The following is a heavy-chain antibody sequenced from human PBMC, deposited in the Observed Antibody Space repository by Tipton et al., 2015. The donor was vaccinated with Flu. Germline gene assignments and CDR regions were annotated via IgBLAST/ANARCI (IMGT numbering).Heavy chain of an antibody. CDR1: GGSISSYH. D-gene: IGHD1-14*01. Sequence: TLSLTCGVSGGSISSYHWTWVRQRPGKGLEWIGHVYYTGTTSYNPSLNNRVTISMDTSRTHFSLRLTSVTAADAAVYYRARDDSISPRLLVYWGQGTLVAVSS. V-gene: IGHV4-59*01. CDR2: VYYTGTT. CDR3: ARDDSISPRLLVY. J-gene: IGHJ4*02.